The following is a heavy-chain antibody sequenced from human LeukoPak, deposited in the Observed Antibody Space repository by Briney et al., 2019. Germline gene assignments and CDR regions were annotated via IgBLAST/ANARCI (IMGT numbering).Heavy chain of an antibody. CDR1: GGTFSSYT. V-gene: IGHV1-69*02. CDR3: ARSLRDFWSGYHDY. D-gene: IGHD3-3*01. Sequence: SVKVSCKASGGTFSSYTISWVRQAPGQGLEWVGRIIPILGIANYAQKFQGRVTITVDKSTSTAYMELSSLRSEDTAVYYCARSLRDFWSGYHDYWGQGTLVTVSS. CDR2: IIPILGIA. J-gene: IGHJ4*02.